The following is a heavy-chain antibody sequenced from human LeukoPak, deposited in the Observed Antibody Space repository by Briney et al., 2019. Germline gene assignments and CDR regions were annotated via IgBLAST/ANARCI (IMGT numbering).Heavy chain of an antibody. D-gene: IGHD2/OR15-2a*01. Sequence: SQTLSLTCTVSGGSISSGGYYWSWIRQHPGKGLEWIGYIYYSGSTYYNPSLKSRVTISVDASKNQFSLKLSSVTAADTAVYYCVSYGRQMYYFDYWGQGTLVTVSP. V-gene: IGHV4-31*03. CDR1: GGSISSGGYY. CDR2: IYYSGST. CDR3: VSYGRQMYYFDY. J-gene: IGHJ4*02.